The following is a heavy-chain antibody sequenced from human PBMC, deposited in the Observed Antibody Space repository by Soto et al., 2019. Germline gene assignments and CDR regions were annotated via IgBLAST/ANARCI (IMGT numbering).Heavy chain of an antibody. CDR2: TYYRSKWYN. CDR3: ARDLIAALSPHWFDP. D-gene: IGHD6-6*01. V-gene: IGHV6-1*01. CDR1: GDRVSSNSAA. Sequence: SQTLSVTCVISGDRVSSNSAAGNWIRQSPSRGLEWLGRTYYRSKWYNDYAVSVKSRITINPDTSKNQFSLQLNSVTPEDTAVYYCARDLIAALSPHWFDPWGQGTLVTVSS. J-gene: IGHJ5*02.